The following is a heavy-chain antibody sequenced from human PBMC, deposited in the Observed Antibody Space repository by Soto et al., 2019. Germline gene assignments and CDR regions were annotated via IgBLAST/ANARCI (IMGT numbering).Heavy chain of an antibody. Sequence: EVPLVASGGGLVKPGGSLRLSCAASGFTFSNAWMSWVRQAPGKGLEWVGRIKRKTDGGTTDSAAPVTGRFTISRDDSKNTLYLQMNSLKTEDTAVYYCTTGIYGDYGKDYWGQGTLVTVSS. J-gene: IGHJ4*02. CDR1: GFTFSNAW. D-gene: IGHD4-17*01. CDR3: TTGIYGDYGKDY. V-gene: IGHV3-15*01. CDR2: IKRKTDGGTT.